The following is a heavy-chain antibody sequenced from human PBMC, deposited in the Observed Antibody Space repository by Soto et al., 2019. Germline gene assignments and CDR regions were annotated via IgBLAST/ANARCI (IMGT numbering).Heavy chain of an antibody. V-gene: IGHV3-23*01. Sequence: GGSLRLSCAASGFTFSSYAMSWVRQAPGKGLEWVSAISGSGGSTYYADSVKGRFTISRDNSKNKLYLQMNSLRAEDTVLYYCAKYLRATPWPYFDYWGQGTLVTVSS. J-gene: IGHJ4*02. CDR1: GFTFSSYA. D-gene: IGHD5-12*01. CDR3: AKYLRATPWPYFDY. CDR2: ISGSGGST.